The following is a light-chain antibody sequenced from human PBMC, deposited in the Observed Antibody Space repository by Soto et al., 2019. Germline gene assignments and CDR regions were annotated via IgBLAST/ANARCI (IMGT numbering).Light chain of an antibody. V-gene: IGKV3-20*01. CDR3: QQYGISPPWT. J-gene: IGKJ1*01. Sequence: EIMLTQAPGTLSLSPGERATLSCRASQIVIDNYLAWYQQKPGQAPRLLISGASSRATGIPDRFSGSGSGTDFTLTISRLEPEDFAVYYGQQYGISPPWTFGQGTKVEIK. CDR2: GAS. CDR1: QIVIDNY.